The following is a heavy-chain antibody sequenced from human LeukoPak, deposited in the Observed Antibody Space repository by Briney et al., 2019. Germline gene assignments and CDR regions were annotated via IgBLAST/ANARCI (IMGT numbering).Heavy chain of an antibody. CDR3: ARVTYGSGTYGAFDY. D-gene: IGHD3-10*01. Sequence: GGSLRLSCAASGFTFSSYWMSWVRQAPGKGLEWVANIKQDGSEKYYVDSAKGRFTISRDNSKNTLYLQMNSLRAGDTAVYYCARVTYGSGTYGAFDYWGQGTLVTVSS. CDR1: GFTFSSYW. CDR2: IKQDGSEK. V-gene: IGHV3-7*03. J-gene: IGHJ4*02.